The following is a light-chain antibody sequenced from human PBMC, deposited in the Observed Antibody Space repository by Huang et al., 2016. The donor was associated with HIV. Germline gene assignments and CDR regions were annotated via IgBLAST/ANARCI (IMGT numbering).Light chain of an antibody. CDR3: QQYHSYSWT. CDR1: QSISYW. Sequence: DIQMTQSPSTLSASVGDRVTITCRANQSISYWLAWYQQKPGKAPNLLIYKSSSLQSGVPSRFSGSGSGTEFTLTISNLQPDDFASYYCQQYHSYSWTFGQGTKVEIK. J-gene: IGKJ1*01. V-gene: IGKV1-5*03. CDR2: KSS.